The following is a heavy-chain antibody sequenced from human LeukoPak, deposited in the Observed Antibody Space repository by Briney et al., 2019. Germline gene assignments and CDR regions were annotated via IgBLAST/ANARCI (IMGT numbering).Heavy chain of an antibody. CDR1: GGSISAYY. D-gene: IGHD5-24*01. V-gene: IGHV4-59*01. CDR2: ISYSGST. Sequence: SETLSLTCTVWGGSISAYYWSWIRQPPGKGLEWIGYISYSGSTKYNPSLKSRVTISVDTSKNQFSLKLSSVTAADTAVYYCARYGMATIQFFDYWGQGTLFTVSS. J-gene: IGHJ4*02. CDR3: ARYGMATIQFFDY.